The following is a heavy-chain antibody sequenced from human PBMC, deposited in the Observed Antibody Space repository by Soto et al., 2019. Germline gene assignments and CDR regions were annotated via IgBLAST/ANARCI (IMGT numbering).Heavy chain of an antibody. V-gene: IGHV3-48*02. CDR3: ARDSLTCSGGSCYSSAAFDI. J-gene: IGHJ3*02. Sequence: EVQLVESGGGLVQPGGSLRLSCAASGFTFSSYSMNWVRQAPGKGLEWVSYISSSSSTIYYADSVKGRFTSSRDNAKNSLFLQMNSLRDEDTAVYYCARDSLTCSGGSCYSSAAFDIWGQGTMVTVSS. CDR1: GFTFSSYS. CDR2: ISSSSSTI. D-gene: IGHD2-15*01.